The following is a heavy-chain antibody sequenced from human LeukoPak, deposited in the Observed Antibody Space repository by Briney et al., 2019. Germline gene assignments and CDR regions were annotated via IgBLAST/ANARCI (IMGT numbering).Heavy chain of an antibody. Sequence: PGGSLRLSCSASGFTFSNYDIHWVRQATGKGLEWVSAIGSSGDTYYIDSVKGRFTISRESAKNSLYLQMNSLRLEDTAVYYCARDRSTATGHCTGDYCYAEVGRGQGTLVIVSS. V-gene: IGHV3-13*01. D-gene: IGHD2-8*02. CDR1: GFTFSNYD. CDR3: ARDRSTATGHCTGDYCYAEVG. CDR2: IGSSGDT. J-gene: IGHJ4*02.